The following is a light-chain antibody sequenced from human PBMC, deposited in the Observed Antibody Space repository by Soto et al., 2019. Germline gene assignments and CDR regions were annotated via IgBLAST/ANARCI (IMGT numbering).Light chain of an antibody. CDR3: QQRHMWPIT. CDR2: GAS. J-gene: IGKJ5*01. CDR1: QIVTSTY. Sequence: EIVLTQSPGTLSLSPGERATLSCRASQIVTSTYLAWFQQKPGQAPRLLIYGASTRATGIPDRFSGSGSGTDFTLTISGLEPEDFAVYYCQQRHMWPITFGQGTRLEI. V-gene: IGKV3D-20*02.